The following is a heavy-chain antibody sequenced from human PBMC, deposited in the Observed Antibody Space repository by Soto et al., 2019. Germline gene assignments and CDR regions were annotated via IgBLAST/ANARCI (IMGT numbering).Heavy chain of an antibody. J-gene: IGHJ4*02. CDR2: ISYDGNNK. V-gene: IGHV3-30*03. D-gene: IGHD4-17*01. CDR3: ARGPSYSDSYFDY. Sequence: PGGSLRLSCAASEFTFSNYAMHWVRQPPGKGLQWLAVISYDGNNKYYADSVEGRFTISRDNSMNTVYLQMNSLRLEDTAVYYCARGPSYSDSYFDYWGQGTLVTVSS. CDR1: EFTFSNYA.